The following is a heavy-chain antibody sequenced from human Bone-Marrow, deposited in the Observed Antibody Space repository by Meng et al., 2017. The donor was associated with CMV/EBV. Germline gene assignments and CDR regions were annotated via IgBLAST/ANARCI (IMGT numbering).Heavy chain of an antibody. CDR2: ISSSGNTI. CDR3: ARADSSGYYGGEDYYYYYGMDV. D-gene: IGHD3-22*01. V-gene: IGHV3-48*03. J-gene: IGHJ6*02. Sequence: GESLKISCAASGFTFSSCEMNWVRQAPGKGLEWVSYISSSGNTIYYADSVKGRFTISRDNAKNSLYLQMNSLRAEDTAVYYCARADSSGYYGGEDYYYYYGMDVWGQGTTVTVSS. CDR1: GFTFSSCE.